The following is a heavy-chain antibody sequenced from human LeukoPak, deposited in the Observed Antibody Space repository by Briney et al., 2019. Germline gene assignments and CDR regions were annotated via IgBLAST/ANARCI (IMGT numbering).Heavy chain of an antibody. CDR3: VSVDRGWCGVGEY. D-gene: IGHD3-10*01. CDR2: IYQSGST. V-gene: IGHV4-39*01. Sequence: PSETLSLTCTVSGGSISTFSNSWGWIRQPPGKGLEWIGSIYQSGSTYYNPPLKRRVTISVDSSNNQISLMLSSVTVANTAFYYCVSVDRGWCGVGEYWGQGPLVTVS. CDR1: GGSISTFSNS. J-gene: IGHJ4*02.